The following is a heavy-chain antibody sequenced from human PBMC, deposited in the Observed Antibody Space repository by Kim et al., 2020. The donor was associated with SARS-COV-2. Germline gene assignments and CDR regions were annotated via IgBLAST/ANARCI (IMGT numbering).Heavy chain of an antibody. CDR3: ARGIGGYSYGGLDY. Sequence: ADPVKGRFTISRDNSKNTLYLQMNSLRAEDTAVYYCARGIGGYSYGGLDYWGQGTLVTVSS. J-gene: IGHJ4*02. V-gene: IGHV3-30*07. D-gene: IGHD5-18*01.